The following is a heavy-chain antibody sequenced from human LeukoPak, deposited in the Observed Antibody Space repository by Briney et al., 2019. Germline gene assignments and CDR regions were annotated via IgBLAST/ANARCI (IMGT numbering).Heavy chain of an antibody. Sequence: SETLSLTCAVSGYSISSGYYWGWIRQPPGKGLEWIGSIYHSGSTYYNPSLKSRVTISVDTSKNQFSLKLSSVTAADTAVYYCARTDEYCGGDCYHFDYWGQGTLVTVSP. CDR1: GYSISSGYY. CDR3: ARTDEYCGGDCYHFDY. CDR2: IYHSGST. V-gene: IGHV4-38-2*01. D-gene: IGHD2-21*01. J-gene: IGHJ4*02.